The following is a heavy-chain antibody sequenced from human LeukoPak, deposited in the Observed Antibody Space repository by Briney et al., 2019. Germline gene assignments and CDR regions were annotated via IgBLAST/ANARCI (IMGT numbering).Heavy chain of an antibody. Sequence: GGSLRLSCAASGFTFSSYSMNWVRQAPGKGLEWVSSISSSSSYIYYADSVKGRFTISRDNAKNSLYLQMNSLRAEDTAVYYCARDSRGHYGFYGYYFDYWGQGTLVTVSS. V-gene: IGHV3-21*01. CDR1: GFTFSSYS. CDR2: ISSSSSYI. J-gene: IGHJ4*02. CDR3: ARDSRGHYGFYGYYFDY. D-gene: IGHD3-10*01.